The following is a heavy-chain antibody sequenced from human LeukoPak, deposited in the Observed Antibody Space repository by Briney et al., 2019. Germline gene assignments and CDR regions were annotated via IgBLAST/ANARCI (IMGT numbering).Heavy chain of an antibody. CDR3: ARGGPYTMIVVVTAEYFQH. CDR1: GYTFTSYG. V-gene: IGHV1-18*01. CDR2: ISAYNGNT. J-gene: IGHJ1*01. Sequence: GASVKVSCKASGYTFTSYGISWVRQAPGQGLEWMGWISAYNGNTNYAQKLQGRVTMTTDTSTSTAYMELRSLRSDDTAVYYCARGGPYTMIVVVTAEYFQHWGRGTLVTVSS. D-gene: IGHD3-22*01.